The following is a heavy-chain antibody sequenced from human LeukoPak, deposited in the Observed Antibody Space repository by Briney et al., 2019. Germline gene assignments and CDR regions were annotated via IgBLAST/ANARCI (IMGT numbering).Heavy chain of an antibody. CDR2: MNPNSGNT. CDR3: ARAHRGVLRFLEWFSYYFDY. V-gene: IGHV1-8*01. Sequence: GASVRVSCKASGYTFTSYDINWVRQATGQGLEWMGWMNPNSGNTGYAQKFQGRVTMTRNTSISTAYMELSSLRSEDTAVYYCARAHRGVLRFLEWFSYYFDYWGQGTLVTVSS. D-gene: IGHD3-3*01. J-gene: IGHJ4*02. CDR1: GYTFTSYD.